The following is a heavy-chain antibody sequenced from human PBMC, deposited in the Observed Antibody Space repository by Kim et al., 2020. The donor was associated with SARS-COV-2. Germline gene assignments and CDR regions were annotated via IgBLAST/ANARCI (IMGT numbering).Heavy chain of an antibody. CDR3: ARLSTLHTGDLYYFDW. J-gene: IGHJ4*02. D-gene: IGHD2-21*02. V-gene: IGHV4-61*07. Sequence: PSLKSRVIISVDTAQNQFSLRLDSVTAADTAVYFCARLSTLHTGDLYYFDWWGQGTLVTVSS.